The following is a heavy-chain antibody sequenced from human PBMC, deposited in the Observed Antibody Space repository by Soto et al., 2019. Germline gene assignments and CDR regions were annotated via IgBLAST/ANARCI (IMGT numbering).Heavy chain of an antibody. D-gene: IGHD1-26*01. J-gene: IGHJ6*02. CDR2: IIPIFGQP. CDR3: AREGRVGGGGMDV. Sequence: QVQLVQSGTEVKKPGSSVNVSCNASGGTFSSYPITWVLQAPGQGLEWRGGIIPIFGQPNYAQKFQGRVTITGAESTSPVYMELRSLRAEDTAVYYWAREGRVGGGGMDVWGQGTTVTVSS. V-gene: IGHV1-69*01. CDR1: GGTFSSYP.